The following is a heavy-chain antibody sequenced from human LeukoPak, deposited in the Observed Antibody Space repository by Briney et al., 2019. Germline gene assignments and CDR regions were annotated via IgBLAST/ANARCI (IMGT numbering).Heavy chain of an antibody. Sequence: ASVKVSCKASGYTFTGYYMHWVRQAPGQGLEWMGWINPNSGGTNYAQKFQGRVTMTRDTPISTAYMELSRLRSDDTAVYYCARDQGATIGAFDIWGQGTMVTVSS. V-gene: IGHV1-2*02. J-gene: IGHJ3*02. CDR2: INPNSGGT. CDR3: ARDQGATIGAFDI. CDR1: GYTFTGYY. D-gene: IGHD1-26*01.